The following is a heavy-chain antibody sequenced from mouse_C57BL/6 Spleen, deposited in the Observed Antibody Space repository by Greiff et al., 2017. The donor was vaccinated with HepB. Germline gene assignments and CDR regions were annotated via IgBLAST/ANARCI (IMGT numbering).Heavy chain of an antibody. CDR2: IRNKANGYTT. V-gene: IGHV7-3*01. CDR1: GFTFTDYY. J-gene: IGHJ3*01. Sequence: DVMLVESGGGLVQPGGSLSLSCAASGFTFTDYYMSWVRQPPGKALEWLGFIRNKANGYTTEYSASVKGRFTISRDNSQSILYLQMNALRAEDSATYYCARYDSWFAYWGQGTLVTVSA. CDR3: ARYDSWFAY.